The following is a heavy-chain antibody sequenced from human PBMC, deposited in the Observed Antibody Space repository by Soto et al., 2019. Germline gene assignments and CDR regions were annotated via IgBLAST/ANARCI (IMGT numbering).Heavy chain of an antibody. Sequence: SETLSLTCSVSGGSISSSNWWSWVRQPPGKGLEWIGEIYHSGSTNYNPSLKSRVTISVDKSKNQFSLKLSSVTAADTAVYYCARVPXLRYFDWLQTPYYGMDVWGQGTTVTVSS. V-gene: IGHV4-4*02. CDR1: GGSISSSNW. CDR3: ARVPXLRYFDWLQTPYYGMDV. CDR2: IYHSGST. D-gene: IGHD3-9*01. J-gene: IGHJ6*02.